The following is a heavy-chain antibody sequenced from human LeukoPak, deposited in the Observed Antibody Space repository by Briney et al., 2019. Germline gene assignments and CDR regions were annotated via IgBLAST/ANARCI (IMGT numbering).Heavy chain of an antibody. CDR2: ISAYNGNT. Sequence: ASVKVSCKASGYTFTSYGISWVRQAPGQGLEWMGWISAYNGNTNYAQKFQGRVTMTTDTSTSTAYMELRSLRSDDTAVYYCARAASGAGRYRAFDIWGQGTMVTVSS. CDR1: GYTFTSYG. D-gene: IGHD3-10*01. V-gene: IGHV1-18*01. CDR3: ARAASGAGRYRAFDI. J-gene: IGHJ3*02.